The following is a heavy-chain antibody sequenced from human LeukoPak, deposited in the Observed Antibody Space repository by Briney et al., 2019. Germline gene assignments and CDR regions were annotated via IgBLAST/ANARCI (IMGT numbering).Heavy chain of an antibody. J-gene: IGHJ3*02. D-gene: IGHD2-15*01. CDR3: ARIRGGYCSGGSCYWNDAFDI. Sequence: ASVKVSCKASGYTFTGYYMHWVRQAPGRGLEWMGWINPNSGGTNYAQKFQGRVTMTRDTSISTAYMELSRLRSDDTAVYYCARIRGGYCSGGSCYWNDAFDIWGQGTMVTVSS. CDR2: INPNSGGT. CDR1: GYTFTGYY. V-gene: IGHV1-2*02.